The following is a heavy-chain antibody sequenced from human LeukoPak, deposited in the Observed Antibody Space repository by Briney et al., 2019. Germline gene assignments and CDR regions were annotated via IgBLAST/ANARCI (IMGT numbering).Heavy chain of an antibody. Sequence: GGSLRLSCAPSGFIVSNNYMTWVRQAPGKGLEWVSVIYSGGSTYYADSVKGRFTISRDNSKNTLYLQMNSLRAEDTAVYYCATRVSTSRSFDYWGQGTLVTISS. J-gene: IGHJ4*02. CDR1: GFIVSNNY. CDR3: ATRVSTSRSFDY. V-gene: IGHV3-53*01. CDR2: IYSGGST.